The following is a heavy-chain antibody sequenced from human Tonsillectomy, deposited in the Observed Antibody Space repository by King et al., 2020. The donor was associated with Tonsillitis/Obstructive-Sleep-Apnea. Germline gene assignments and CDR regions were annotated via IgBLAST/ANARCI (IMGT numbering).Heavy chain of an antibody. CDR3: ARDSMSHYFDSSTYYTFDY. V-gene: IGHV1-18*01. J-gene: IGHJ4*02. CDR2: ISAYNGDT. Sequence: LVESGAEVKKPGASVKVSCKASGYTFTTYGISWVRQAPGQGLEWMGWISAYNGDTNYAQKLQGRVTMTTDTSTSTAYMELRSLRSDDTAVYYCARDSMSHYFDSSTYYTFDYWGQGTLVTVSS. D-gene: IGHD3-22*01. CDR1: GYTFTTYG.